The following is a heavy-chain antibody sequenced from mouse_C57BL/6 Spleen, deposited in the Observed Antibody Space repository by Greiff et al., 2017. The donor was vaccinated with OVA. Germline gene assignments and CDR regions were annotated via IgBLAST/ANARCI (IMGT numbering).Heavy chain of an antibody. J-gene: IGHJ4*01. Sequence: DVMLVESGGGLVQPGGSMKLSCVASGFTFSNYWMNWVRQSPEKGLEWVAQIRLKSDNYATHYAESVKGRFTISRDDSKSSVYLQMNNLRAEDTGIYYCTGRELRRGYYYAMDYWGQGTSVTVSS. CDR3: TGRELRRGYYYAMDY. CDR1: GFTFSNYW. V-gene: IGHV6-3*01. D-gene: IGHD1-1*01. CDR2: IRLKSDNYAT.